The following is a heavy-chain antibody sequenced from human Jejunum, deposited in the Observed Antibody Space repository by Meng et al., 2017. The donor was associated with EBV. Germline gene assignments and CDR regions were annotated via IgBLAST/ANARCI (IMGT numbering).Heavy chain of an antibody. CDR1: GFSLNTFGVG. Sequence: QITLKESGPTLVKPTQTLTLTCTFSGFSLNTFGVGVDWIRQPPGKALEWLAVFYWDDDTRYSPSLKSRLIITKDTSKSQIVLTMTNMDPADTATYYCAHRRGTYYDGGGFYTYYFDHWGQGTLVTVSS. J-gene: IGHJ4*02. CDR2: FYWDDDT. D-gene: IGHD3-22*01. CDR3: AHRRGTYYDGGGFYTYYFDH. V-gene: IGHV2-5*02.